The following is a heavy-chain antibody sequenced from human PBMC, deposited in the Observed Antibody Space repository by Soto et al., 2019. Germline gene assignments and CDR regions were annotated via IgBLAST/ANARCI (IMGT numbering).Heavy chain of an antibody. J-gene: IGHJ6*03. Sequence: GASVKVSCKASGGTFSSYTISWVRQAPGQGLEWMGRIIPILGIANYAQKFQGRVTITADKSTSTAYMELSSLRSEDTAVYYCARSAVPAAKNYYYYMDVWGKGTTVTVSS. CDR1: GGTFSSYT. D-gene: IGHD2-2*01. CDR2: IIPILGIA. V-gene: IGHV1-69*02. CDR3: ARSAVPAAKNYYYYMDV.